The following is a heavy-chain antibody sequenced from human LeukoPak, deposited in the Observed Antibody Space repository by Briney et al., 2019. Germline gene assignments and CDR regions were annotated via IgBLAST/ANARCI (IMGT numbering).Heavy chain of an antibody. V-gene: IGHV4-30-2*01. CDR2: IYHSGST. CDR1: GGSISSGGYS. D-gene: IGHD1-14*01. CDR3: ARVRPVDGQGGVRFDP. Sequence: PSETLSLTCAVSGGSISSGGYSWSWIRQPPGKGLEWIGYIYHSGSTYYNPSLKSRVTISVDRSKNQFSLKLSSVTAADTAVYYCARVRPVDGQGGVRFDPWGQGTLVTVSS. J-gene: IGHJ5*02.